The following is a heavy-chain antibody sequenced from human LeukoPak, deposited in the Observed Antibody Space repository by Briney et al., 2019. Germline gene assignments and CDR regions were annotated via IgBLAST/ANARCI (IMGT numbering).Heavy chain of an antibody. D-gene: IGHD5-18*01. CDR1: GDSISRNSYY. J-gene: IGHJ5*02. V-gene: IGHV4-39*01. CDR3: ARQYVDTAMACFDP. CDR2: IYFSGST. Sequence: SETLSLTCTVSGDSISRNSYYWGWVRQPPGKGLEWIGTIYFSGSTYYNPSLKSRVTISVDTSKNQFSLKLSSVTAADTAVYYCARQYVDTAMACFDPWGQGTLVTVSS.